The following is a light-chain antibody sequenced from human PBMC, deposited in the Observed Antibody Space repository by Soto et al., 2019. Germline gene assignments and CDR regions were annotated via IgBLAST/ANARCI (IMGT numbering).Light chain of an antibody. J-gene: IGKJ2*01. CDR3: HQYNFWPGT. CDR2: GAS. Sequence: VMTQSPAILSVSPGESATLSCRASQSVCINLAWYQQRPGRAPRLVIYGASSRATGFPARFSGSGSGTDFTLTISSLQSEDFAVYYCHQYNFWPGTFGQGTKLEIK. V-gene: IGKV3-15*01. CDR1: QSVCIN.